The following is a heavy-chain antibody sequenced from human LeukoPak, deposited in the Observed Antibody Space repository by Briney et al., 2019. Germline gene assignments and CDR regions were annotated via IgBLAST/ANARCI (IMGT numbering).Heavy chain of an antibody. D-gene: IGHD2-15*01. CDR3: AILPVGYCSGGSCPTDDFNMDV. Sequence: PETLSLTCTVSGGSISSSSYYWGWIRQPPGKGLEWIGSIYYSGSTYYNPSLKSRVTISVDTSKNQFSLKLSSVTAADTAVYYCAILPVGYCSGGSCPTDDFNMDVWGKGTTVTVSS. CDR2: IYYSGST. CDR1: GGSISSSSYY. J-gene: IGHJ6*03. V-gene: IGHV4-39*07.